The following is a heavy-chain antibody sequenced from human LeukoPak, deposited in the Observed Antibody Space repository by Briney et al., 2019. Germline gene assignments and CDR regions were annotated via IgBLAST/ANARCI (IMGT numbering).Heavy chain of an antibody. V-gene: IGHV1-2*02. Sequence: ASVKVSCKASGYTFTCYYMHWVRQAPAQGLEWMGWINPNSGGTNYAQKFQGRVTMTRDTSISTDYMELSRLRSDDTAVYYCARGMVPAAIPGAYWGQGTLVTVSS. J-gene: IGHJ4*02. CDR3: ARGMVPAAIPGAY. CDR2: INPNSGGT. CDR1: GYTFTCYY. D-gene: IGHD2-2*02.